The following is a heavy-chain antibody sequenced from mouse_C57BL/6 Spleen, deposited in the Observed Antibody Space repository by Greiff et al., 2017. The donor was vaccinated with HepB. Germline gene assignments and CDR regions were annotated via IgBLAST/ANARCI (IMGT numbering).Heavy chain of an antibody. CDR1: GYTFTGYW. Sequence: QVQLQQSGAELMKPGASVKLSCKATGYTFTGYWIEWVKQRPGHGLEWIGGNLPGSGSTNYNEKFKGKATFTAYTSSNTTYMQLSSLTTEDSAIYYCALIYYDYDSYYFDYWGQGTTLTVSS. CDR3: ALIYYDYDSYYFDY. J-gene: IGHJ2*01. D-gene: IGHD2-4*01. CDR2: NLPGSGST. V-gene: IGHV1-9*01.